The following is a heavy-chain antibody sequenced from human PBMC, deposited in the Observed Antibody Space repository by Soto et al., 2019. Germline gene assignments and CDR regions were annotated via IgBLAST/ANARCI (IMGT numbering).Heavy chain of an antibody. CDR1: GYTLTSYD. CDR3: ARDRSDWNYYYYMDV. J-gene: IGHJ6*03. Sequence: ASVKVSCQASGYTLTSYDINWVRQATGQGLEWMGWMNPNSGNTGYAQKFQGRVTMTRNTSISTAYMELSSLRSEDTAVYYCARDRSDWNYYYYMDVWGKGTTVTVSS. CDR2: MNPNSGNT. V-gene: IGHV1-8*01. D-gene: IGHD2-21*02.